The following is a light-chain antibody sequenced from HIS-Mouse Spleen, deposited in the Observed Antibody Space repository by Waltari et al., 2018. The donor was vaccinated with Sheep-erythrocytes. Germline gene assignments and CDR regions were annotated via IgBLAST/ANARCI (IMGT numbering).Light chain of an antibody. V-gene: IGLV2-11*01. J-gene: IGLJ1*01. CDR1: SSHAGGYNH. CDR3: CSYAGGYNRV. Sequence: QSALTQPPSVSGSPGQSVTISCPGTSSHAGGYNHVPWYQQHPGKTPKLMIYDVSKRPSGVPDRFSGSKSGNTASLTISGLQAEDEADYYCCSYAGGYNRVFATGTKVTVL. CDR2: DVS.